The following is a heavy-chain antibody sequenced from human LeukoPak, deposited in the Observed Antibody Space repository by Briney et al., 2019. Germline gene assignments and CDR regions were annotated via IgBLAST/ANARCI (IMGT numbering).Heavy chain of an antibody. J-gene: IGHJ4*02. D-gene: IGHD3-10*01. CDR3: ARRSYYGSGNPDY. V-gene: IGHV4-59*08. CDR2: IYYSGST. CDR1: GGSISSYY. Sequence: PSETLSLTCTVSGGSISSYYWSWIRQPPGKGLEWIGYIYYSGSTNYNPSLKSRVTISVDTSKNQFSLKLSSVTAADTAVYYCARRSYYGSGNPDYWGQGTLVTVSS.